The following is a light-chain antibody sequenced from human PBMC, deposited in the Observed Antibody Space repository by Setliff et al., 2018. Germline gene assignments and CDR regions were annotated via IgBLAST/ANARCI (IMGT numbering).Light chain of an antibody. CDR3: SSYTSLSTRV. CDR2: EVS. Sequence: QSALTQPASVSGSPGQSITISCTGTSSDVGDYKYVSWYQQLPGKAPKLIIFEVSNRPSGIPNRFSGSKSGNTASLSISGLQAEDEADCYCSSYTSLSTRVFGTGTKGTVL. CDR1: SSDVGDYKY. V-gene: IGLV2-14*01. J-gene: IGLJ1*01.